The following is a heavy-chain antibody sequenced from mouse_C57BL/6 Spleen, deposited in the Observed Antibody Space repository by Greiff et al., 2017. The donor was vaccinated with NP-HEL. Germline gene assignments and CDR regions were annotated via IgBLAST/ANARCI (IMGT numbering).Heavy chain of an antibody. D-gene: IGHD2-5*01. CDR2: IDPSDSYT. V-gene: IGHV1-59*01. Sequence: VQLQQSGAELVRPGTSVKLSCKASGYTFTSYWMHWVKQRPGQGLEWIGVIDPSDSYTNYNQKFKGKATLTVDTSSSTAYMQLSSLTSEDSAVYYCARAYSNYDYAMDYWGQGTSVTVSS. CDR1: GYTFTSYW. CDR3: ARAYSNYDYAMDY. J-gene: IGHJ4*01.